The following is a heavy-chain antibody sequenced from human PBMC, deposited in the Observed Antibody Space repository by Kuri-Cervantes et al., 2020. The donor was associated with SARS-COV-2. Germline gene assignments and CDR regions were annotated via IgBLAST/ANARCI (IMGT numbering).Heavy chain of an antibody. CDR1: GGSFSGYY. CDR2: INHSGST. J-gene: IGHJ5*02. V-gene: IGHV4-34*01. CDR3: ARALRCTNGVCYRSWFDP. Sequence: SETLSLTCAVYGGSFSGYYWSWIRQPPGKGLEWIGEINHSGSTNYNPSLKSRVTISVDTSKNQFSLKLSSVTAADTAVYYCARALRCTNGVCYRSWFDPWGQGTLVTVSS. D-gene: IGHD2-8*01.